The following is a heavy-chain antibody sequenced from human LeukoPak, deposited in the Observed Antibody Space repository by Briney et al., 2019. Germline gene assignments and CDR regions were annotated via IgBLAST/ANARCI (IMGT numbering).Heavy chain of an antibody. D-gene: IGHD4-17*01. J-gene: IGHJ4*02. CDR1: GFTFSSYG. Sequence: GGSLRLSCAASGFTFSSYGMHWVRQAPGKGLEWVAVIWYDGSNKYYADSVKGRFTISRDNSKNTLYLQMNSLRAEDTAVYYCAREDYGDYFIDYWGQGTLVTVSS. V-gene: IGHV3-33*01. CDR2: IWYDGSNK. CDR3: AREDYGDYFIDY.